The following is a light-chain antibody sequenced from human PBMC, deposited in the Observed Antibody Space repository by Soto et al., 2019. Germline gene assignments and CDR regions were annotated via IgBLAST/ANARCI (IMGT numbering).Light chain of an antibody. CDR2: GAS. V-gene: IGKV3-20*01. CDR3: QQYGGSPIT. J-gene: IGKJ5*01. CDR1: QSVSSGY. Sequence: EIVLTQSPGTLSLSPGERATLSCRASQSVSSGYLAWYQQKLSQAPRLLIYGASSRGTAIPDRFSGSGSGTDFTHTISMLEAEDFAVYYCQQYGGSPITFGQGTRLDIK.